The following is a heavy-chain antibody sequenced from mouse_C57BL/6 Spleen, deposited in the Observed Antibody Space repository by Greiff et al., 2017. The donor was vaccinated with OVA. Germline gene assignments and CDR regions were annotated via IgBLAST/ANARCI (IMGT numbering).Heavy chain of an antibody. CDR2: ISDGGSYT. D-gene: IGHD1-1*01. V-gene: IGHV5-4*01. CDR3: ARVGTTVGDWYFDV. J-gene: IGHJ1*03. CDR1: GFTFSSYA. Sequence: DVQLVESGGGLVKPGGSLKLSCAASGFTFSSYAMSWVRQTPEKRLEWVATISDGGSYTYYPDNVKGRFTISRDNAKNNLYLQMSHLKSEDTAMYYCARVGTTVGDWYFDVWGTGTTVTVSS.